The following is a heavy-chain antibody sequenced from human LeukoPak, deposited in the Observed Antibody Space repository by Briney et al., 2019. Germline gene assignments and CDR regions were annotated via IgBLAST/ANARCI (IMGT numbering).Heavy chain of an antibody. D-gene: IGHD2-15*01. CDR2: INPNSGGT. CDR1: GYTFTGYY. CDR3: ARVASSGGTLYYYYYMDV. Sequence: ASVKVSCKASGYTFTGYYMHWVRQAPGQGLEWMGWINPNSGGTNYAQKFQGRVTMTRDTSISTAYMELSRLRSDDTAVYYCARVASSGGTLYYYYYMDVWGKGTTVTVSS. V-gene: IGHV1-2*02. J-gene: IGHJ6*03.